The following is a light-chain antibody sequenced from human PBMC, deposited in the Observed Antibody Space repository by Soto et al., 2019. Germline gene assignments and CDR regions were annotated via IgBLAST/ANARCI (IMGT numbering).Light chain of an antibody. J-gene: IGKJ5*01. CDR3: HQRQYWPPIT. Sequence: EIVMTQSPATLSVSPGERATLSCRASQSVSSNLAWYQQKPGQAPRLLIYGASTRATGFPARFSGSGSGTDFTLTISSLEPEDFAVYYCHQRQYWPPITFGQGTRLEIK. CDR1: QSVSSN. CDR2: GAS. V-gene: IGKV3-15*01.